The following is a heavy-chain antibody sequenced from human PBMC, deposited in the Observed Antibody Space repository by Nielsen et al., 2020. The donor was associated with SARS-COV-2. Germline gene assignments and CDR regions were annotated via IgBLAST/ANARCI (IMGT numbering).Heavy chain of an antibody. Sequence: GESLKISCAASGFTFSSYAMSWVRQAPGKGLEWVSAISGSGGSTYYADSVKGRFTISRDNSKNTLYLQMNSLRAEDTAVYYCAKRGRADAFDIWGQGTMVTVSS. CDR2: ISGSGGST. CDR1: GFTFSSYA. V-gene: IGHV3-23*01. CDR3: AKRGRADAFDI. J-gene: IGHJ3*02.